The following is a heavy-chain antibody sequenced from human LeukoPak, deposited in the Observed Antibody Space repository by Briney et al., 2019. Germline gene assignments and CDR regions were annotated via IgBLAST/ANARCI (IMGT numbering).Heavy chain of an antibody. CDR3: AREMGVVPTAIPTVDS. CDR2: IEPKSGGT. Sequence: ASVKVSCTASGYTFTGHFMHWVRQAPGQGLEWMGWIEPKSGGTHYGHKCQGRVTMTRDTSMSTAYMELSRLKADDTAVYYCAREMGVVPTAIPTVDSWGQGTLVTVSS. D-gene: IGHD2-2*02. V-gene: IGHV1-2*02. J-gene: IGHJ4*02. CDR1: GYTFTGHF.